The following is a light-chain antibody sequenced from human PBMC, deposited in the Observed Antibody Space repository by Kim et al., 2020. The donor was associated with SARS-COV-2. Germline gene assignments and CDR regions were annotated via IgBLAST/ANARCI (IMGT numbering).Light chain of an antibody. CDR2: AAT. Sequence: ASVGDRVTITCRASQGIRTYLAWYQQKAEKAPKLLIYAATILQSGVPSRFSGSGSGTEFTLTISSLQPEDFATYYCQQLDSYPQTFGGGTKVDIK. J-gene: IGKJ4*01. CDR3: QQLDSYPQT. V-gene: IGKV1-9*01. CDR1: QGIRTY.